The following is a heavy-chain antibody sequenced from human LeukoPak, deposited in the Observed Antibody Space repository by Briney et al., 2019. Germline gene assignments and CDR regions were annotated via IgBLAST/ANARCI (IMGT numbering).Heavy chain of an antibody. CDR3: SRASTRRGPPGYFDY. D-gene: IGHD3-10*01. Sequence: SETLSLTCTVSGGSLSSYYWSRILQPLEKGREWVWYIYYSGNTNYNISLKSRVTIPVATSKKRSSLNLRSMTGEDTAGLYLSRASTRRGPPGYFDYWGQGTLVTVSS. V-gene: IGHV4-59*01. J-gene: IGHJ4*02. CDR1: GGSLSSYY. CDR2: IYYSGNT.